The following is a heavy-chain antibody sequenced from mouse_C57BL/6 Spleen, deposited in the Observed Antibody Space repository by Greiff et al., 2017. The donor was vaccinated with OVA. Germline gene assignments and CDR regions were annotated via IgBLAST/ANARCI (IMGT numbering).Heavy chain of an antibody. V-gene: IGHV1-55*01. CDR2: IYPGSGST. D-gene: IGHD1-1*01. CDR3: AREGGYYGSSYGYFDV. Sequence: QVQLQQPGAELVKPGASVKMSCKASGYTFTSYWITWVKQRPGQGLEWIGDIYPGSGSTNYNEKFKSKATLTVDTSSSTAYMQLSSLTSEDSAVYYCAREGGYYGSSYGYFDVWGTGTTVTVSS. J-gene: IGHJ1*03. CDR1: GYTFTSYW.